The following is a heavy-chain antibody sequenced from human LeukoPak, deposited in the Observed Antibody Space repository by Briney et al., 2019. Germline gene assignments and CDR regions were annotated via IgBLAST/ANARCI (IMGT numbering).Heavy chain of an antibody. D-gene: IGHD3-3*01. V-gene: IGHV1-18*04. CDR2: ISVYNGNT. CDR1: GYTFTSYY. J-gene: IGHJ4*02. Sequence: GASVKVSCKASGYTFTSYYMHWVRQAPGQGLEWMGWISVYNGNTNYAQKLQGRVTMTTDTSTTTAYMELNSLRSDDTALYYCARQHFYEDRRIDYWGQGTLVTVSS. CDR3: ARQHFYEDRRIDY.